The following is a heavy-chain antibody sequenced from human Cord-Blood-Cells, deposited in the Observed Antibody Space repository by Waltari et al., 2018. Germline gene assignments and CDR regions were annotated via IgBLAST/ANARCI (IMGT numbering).Heavy chain of an antibody. CDR3: ARDWWGFLYYGSGSYFDY. J-gene: IGHJ4*02. D-gene: IGHD3-10*01. Sequence: QVQLVQSGAEVKKPGASVKVSCKSSGYTFTSYYMHWVRPAPGQWLEWMGIINPSGGSTSYAQKFQGRVTMTRDTSTSTVYMELSSLRSEDTAVYYCARDWWGFLYYGSGSYFDYWGQGTLVTVSS. CDR2: INPSGGST. CDR1: GYTFTSYY. V-gene: IGHV1-46*01.